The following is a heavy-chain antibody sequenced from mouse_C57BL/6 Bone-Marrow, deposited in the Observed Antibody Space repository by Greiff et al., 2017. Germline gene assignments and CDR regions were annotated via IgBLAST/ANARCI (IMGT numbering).Heavy chain of an antibody. J-gene: IGHJ4*01. V-gene: IGHV14-4*01. CDR1: GFNIKDDY. CDR3: TYYDYDGGDYAMDY. Sequence: EVKVVESGAELVRPGASVKLSCTASGFNIKDDYMHWVKQRPEQGLEWIGWIDPENGDTEYASKFQGKATITADTSSNTAYLQLSSLTSEDTAVYYCTYYDYDGGDYAMDYWGQGTSVTVSS. CDR2: IDPENGDT. D-gene: IGHD2-4*01.